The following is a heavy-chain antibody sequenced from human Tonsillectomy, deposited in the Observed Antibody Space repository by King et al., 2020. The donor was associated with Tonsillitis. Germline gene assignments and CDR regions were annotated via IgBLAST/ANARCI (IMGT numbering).Heavy chain of an antibody. J-gene: IGHJ5*02. Sequence: QLQESGPGLVRPSETLSLTCSVSGGSISSSSYYWGWIRQPPGKGLEWIGNIYYSGSPYYNPSLKSRVTISVDTSRNQFSLKLTSMTAADTAVYYCARRLRKGYTRWFDPWGQGTLVTVSA. D-gene: IGHD5-18*01. CDR3: ARRLRKGYTRWFDP. V-gene: IGHV4-39*01. CDR2: IYYSGSP. CDR1: GGSISSSSYY.